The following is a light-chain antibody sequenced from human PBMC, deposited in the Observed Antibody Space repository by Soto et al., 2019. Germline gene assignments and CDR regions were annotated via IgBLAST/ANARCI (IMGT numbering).Light chain of an antibody. CDR2: AAS. CDR3: QQTYNTPYT. Sequence: DIQMTQSPSSLSASVGDRVTITCRASQNINSYLNWYQQKPGKAPKLSIYAASNLQSGVPSRFSGSGSETDFTLNISSLQPEDFATYYCQQTYNTPYTFGQGTKLEIK. V-gene: IGKV1-39*01. CDR1: QNINSY. J-gene: IGKJ2*01.